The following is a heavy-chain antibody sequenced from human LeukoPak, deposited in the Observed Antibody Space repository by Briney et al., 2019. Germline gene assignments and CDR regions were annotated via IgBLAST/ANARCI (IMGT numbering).Heavy chain of an antibody. V-gene: IGHV4-61*02. CDR3: ARDGGGYDLKFDP. Sequence: PSQTLSLTCTASGGSISSGSYYWSWIRQPAGKALELIGRIYTSGSTNYNPSLKSRITISVDTSKNQFSLKLSSVTAADTAVYYCARDGGGYDLKFDPWGQGTLVTVSS. D-gene: IGHD5-12*01. CDR2: IYTSGST. J-gene: IGHJ5*02. CDR1: GGSISSGSYY.